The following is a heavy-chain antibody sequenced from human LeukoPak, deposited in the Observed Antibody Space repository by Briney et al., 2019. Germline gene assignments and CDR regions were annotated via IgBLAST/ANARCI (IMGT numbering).Heavy chain of an antibody. V-gene: IGHV4-4*07. CDR3: ARGITFTMPTAFTRTNWFDP. D-gene: IGHD3-16*01. Sequence: GPGVVKPSETLSFTCTVSGGCIRSHDCSWVRQPAGKSREWIGRINSRGSTNYNHCHKSQGPMSEDTAKNQSSLKPSSATAADTAVYYCARGITFTMPTAFTRTNWFDPWGQGTLVTVSS. J-gene: IGHJ5*02. CDR2: INSRGST. CDR1: GGCIRSHD.